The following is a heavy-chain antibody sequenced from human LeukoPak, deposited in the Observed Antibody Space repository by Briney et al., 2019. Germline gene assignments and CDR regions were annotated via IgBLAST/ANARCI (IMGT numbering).Heavy chain of an antibody. CDR1: GDSISRSSNY. CDR3: ARHVPYSGSYY. Sequence: SETLSLTCAVSGDSISRSSNYWAWIRQPPGKGLEWIGEINHSGSTNYNPSLKSRVTISVDTSKNQFSLKLSSVTAADTAVYYCARHVPYSGSYYWGQGTLVTVSS. V-gene: IGHV4-39*01. CDR2: INHSGST. J-gene: IGHJ4*02. D-gene: IGHD1-26*01.